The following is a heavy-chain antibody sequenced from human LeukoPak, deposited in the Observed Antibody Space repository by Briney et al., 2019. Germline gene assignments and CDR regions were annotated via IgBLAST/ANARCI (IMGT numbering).Heavy chain of an antibody. D-gene: IGHD6-19*01. J-gene: IGHJ6*02. CDR1: GYTLTELS. CDR3: ATAPRAASVAVALPDYYYYGMDV. CDR2: FDPENDET. Sequence: ASVKVSFKVSGYTLTELSMHWVRQAPGKGLEWMGGFDPENDETVYAQKFQGRVTMTEDISTDTAYMELSSLRSEDTAVYYCATAPRAASVAVALPDYYYYGMDVWGRGTTVTVSS. V-gene: IGHV1-24*01.